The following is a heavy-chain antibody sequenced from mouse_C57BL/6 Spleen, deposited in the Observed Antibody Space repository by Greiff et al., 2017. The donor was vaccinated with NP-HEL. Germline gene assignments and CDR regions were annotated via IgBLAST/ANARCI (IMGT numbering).Heavy chain of an antibody. Sequence: DVMLVESGGGLVKPGGSLKLSCAASGFTFSSYAMSWVRQTPEKRLEWVATISDGGSYTYYPDNVKGRFTISRDNAKNNLYLQMSHLKSEDTAMYYCARDRTTVVASYWYFDVWGTGTTVTVSS. CDR2: ISDGGSYT. D-gene: IGHD1-1*01. CDR3: ARDRTTVVASYWYFDV. V-gene: IGHV5-4*01. CDR1: GFTFSSYA. J-gene: IGHJ1*03.